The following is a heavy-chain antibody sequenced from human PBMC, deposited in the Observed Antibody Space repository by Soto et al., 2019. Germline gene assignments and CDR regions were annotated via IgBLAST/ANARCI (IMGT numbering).Heavy chain of an antibody. CDR1: GGSICSYY. V-gene: IGHV4-59*01. CDR2: IYYSGST. D-gene: IGHD1-1*01. CDR3: ARDGRKNWNYDHYYYMDV. J-gene: IGHJ6*03. Sequence: PSETLSLTCTVSGGSICSYYWSWIRQPPGKGLEWIGYIYYSGSTNYNPSLKSRVTISVDTSKNQFSLKLSSVTAADTAVYYCARDGRKNWNYDHYYYMDVWGKGTTVTVS.